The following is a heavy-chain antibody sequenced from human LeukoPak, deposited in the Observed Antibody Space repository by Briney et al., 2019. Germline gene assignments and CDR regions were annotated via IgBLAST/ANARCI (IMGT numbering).Heavy chain of an antibody. CDR3: ARHDEYSRAFDR. CDR2: FDYSGGS. CDR1: GDSIRGFY. D-gene: IGHD6-6*01. V-gene: IGHV4-59*01. Sequence: SETLSLTCNVSGDSIRGFYWGWIRQPPGKGLEWIGYFDYSGGSNYDPALESRVIISVDTSKNQFSLKLRSLTAADTAVYYCARHDEYSRAFDRWGQGTLVTVSS. J-gene: IGHJ3*01.